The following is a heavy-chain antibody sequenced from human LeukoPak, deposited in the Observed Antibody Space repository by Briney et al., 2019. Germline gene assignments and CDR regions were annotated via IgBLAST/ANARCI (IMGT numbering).Heavy chain of an antibody. CDR1: GFTFSSYA. J-gene: IGHJ4*02. Sequence: GGSLRLSCAASGFTFSSYAMSWVRQAPGKGLEWVSAISGSGGSTYYADSVKGRFTIPRDNSQNTLYLQMNSLRAEDTAVYYCAKTPIEGATLISHWGQGTLVTVSS. V-gene: IGHV3-23*01. CDR2: ISGSGGST. D-gene: IGHD1-26*01. CDR3: AKTPIEGATLISH.